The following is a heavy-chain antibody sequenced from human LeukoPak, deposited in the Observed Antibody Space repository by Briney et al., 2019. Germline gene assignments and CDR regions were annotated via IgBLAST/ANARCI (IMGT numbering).Heavy chain of an antibody. CDR1: GGSISSYY. V-gene: IGHV4-59*01. D-gene: IGHD5-18*01. J-gene: IGHJ6*03. CDR3: ARTVNTASAYYYYYMDV. CDR2: IYYSGSI. Sequence: PSETLSLTCIVSGGSISSYYWSWIRQPPGKGLEGIGYIYYSGSINYNPSLWSRVTISVDTSKNQFSLRLRSVTAADTAVYYCARTVNTASAYYYYYMDVWGKGTTVTVSS.